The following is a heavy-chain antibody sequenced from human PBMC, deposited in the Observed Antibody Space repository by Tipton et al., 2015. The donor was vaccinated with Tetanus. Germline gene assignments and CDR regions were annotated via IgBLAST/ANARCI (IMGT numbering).Heavy chain of an antibody. D-gene: IGHD6-6*01. CDR1: GYTFTSYY. V-gene: IGHV1-46*01. CDR2: ISPSGGST. J-gene: IGHJ5*02. Sequence: QVQLVQSGAEVKKPGASVKVSCKASGYTFTSYYMHWVRQAPGQGLEWMGIISPSGGSTSYAQKFQGRVTMTRDTSTSTVYMELSSLRSEDTAVYYCARSSIAGRWFDPWGQGTLVTVSS. CDR3: ARSSIAGRWFDP.